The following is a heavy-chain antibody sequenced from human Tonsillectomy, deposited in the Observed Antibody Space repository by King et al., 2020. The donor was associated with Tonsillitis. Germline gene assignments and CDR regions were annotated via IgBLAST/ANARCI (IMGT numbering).Heavy chain of an antibody. V-gene: IGHV3-7*01. Sequence: VQLVESGGGLVQPGGSLRLSCAASGFTFSSYWMSWVRQAPGKGLEGGTSIKQDGSGKYYVDSVKGRFTISRDNAKNSLYLQMNSLRAEDTAVYYCAREGQAYSSSWYWYDYWGQGTLVTVSS. D-gene: IGHD6-13*01. CDR2: IKQDGSGK. CDR3: AREGQAYSSSWYWYDY. CDR1: GFTFSSYW. J-gene: IGHJ4*02.